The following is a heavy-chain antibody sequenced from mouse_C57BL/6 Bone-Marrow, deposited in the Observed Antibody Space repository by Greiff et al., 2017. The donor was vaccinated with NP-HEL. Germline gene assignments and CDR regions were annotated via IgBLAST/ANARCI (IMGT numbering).Heavy chain of an antibody. CDR1: GYTFTGYW. V-gene: IGHV1-9*01. CDR2: ILPGSGST. J-gene: IGHJ4*01. Sequence: VQLQQSGAELMKPGASVKLSCKATGYTFTGYWIEWVKQRPGHGLEWIGVILPGSGSTNYNEQFKGKATFTVDTSSNTAYMQLSSLTTEDTAIYYGARTTMGTTERYAMDYWGQGTSVTVSS. D-gene: IGHD2-14*01. CDR3: ARTTMGTTERYAMDY.